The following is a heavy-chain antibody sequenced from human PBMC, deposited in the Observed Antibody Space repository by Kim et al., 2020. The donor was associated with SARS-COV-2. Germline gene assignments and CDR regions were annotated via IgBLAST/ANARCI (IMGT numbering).Heavy chain of an antibody. CDR3: AIKRVYDSSGWSYYYYYGMDV. J-gene: IGHJ6*02. V-gene: IGHV4-39*01. Sequence: SETLSLTCTVSGGSISSSSYYWGWIRQPPGKGLEWIGSIYYSGSTYYNPSLKSRVTISVDTSKNQFSLKLSSVTAADTAVYYCAIKRVYDSSGWSYYYYYGMDVWGQGTTVTVSS. D-gene: IGHD3-22*01. CDR2: IYYSGST. CDR1: GGSISSSSYY.